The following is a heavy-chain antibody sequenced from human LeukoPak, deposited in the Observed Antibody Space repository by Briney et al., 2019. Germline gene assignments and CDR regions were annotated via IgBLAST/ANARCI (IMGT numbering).Heavy chain of an antibody. CDR3: ARAGYSGYERDYYGMDV. D-gene: IGHD5-12*01. V-gene: IGHV3-74*01. Sequence: GGSLRLSCAASGFTFSSYWMHWVRQAPGKGLVWVSRINSDGSSTSYADSVKGRFTISRDNAKNTLYPQMNSLRAEDTAVYYCARAGYSGYERDYYGMDVWGKGTTVTVSS. CDR2: INSDGSST. CDR1: GFTFSSYW. J-gene: IGHJ6*04.